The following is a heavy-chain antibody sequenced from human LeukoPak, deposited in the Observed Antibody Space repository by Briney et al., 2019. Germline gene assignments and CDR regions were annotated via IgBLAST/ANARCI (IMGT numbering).Heavy chain of an antibody. CDR1: GGSISSYY. D-gene: IGHD6-6*01. Sequence: SGTLSLTCTVSGGSISSYYWSWIRQPPGKGLVWIGYIYYSGSTNYNPSLKSRVTISVDTSKNQFSLKLSSVTAADTAVYYCARVIAARVDAFDIWGQGTMVTVSS. V-gene: IGHV4-59*08. CDR3: ARVIAARVDAFDI. CDR2: IYYSGST. J-gene: IGHJ3*02.